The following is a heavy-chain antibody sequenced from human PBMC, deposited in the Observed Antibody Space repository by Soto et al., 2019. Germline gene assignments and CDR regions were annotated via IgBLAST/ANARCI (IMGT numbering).Heavy chain of an antibody. CDR2: IKSKTDGGTT. Sequence: PGGSLRLSCAASGFTFSNAWMTWVRQAPGKGLEWVDRIKSKTDGGTTDYAAPVKGRFTISRDDSKNTLYLQMNSLKPEDTAVYYCTTGGYNWGQGTLVTVSS. J-gene: IGHJ4*02. CDR3: TTGGYN. V-gene: IGHV3-15*01. CDR1: GFTFSNAW. D-gene: IGHD6-25*01.